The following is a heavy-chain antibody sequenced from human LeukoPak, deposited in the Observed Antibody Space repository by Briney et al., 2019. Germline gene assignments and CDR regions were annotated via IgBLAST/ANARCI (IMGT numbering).Heavy chain of an antibody. J-gene: IGHJ5*02. V-gene: IGHV5-51*01. Sequence: GASLQISCQGSGSTFTSYWIGWVRQLPGKGLEWMGIIYPGDSDTRYSPSFQGQVTISADKSISTACLQWSSLKASDTAMYYCARQIGSTLRPYNWFDPWGQGTLVTVSS. CDR2: IYPGDSDT. CDR1: GSTFTSYW. D-gene: IGHD5/OR15-5a*01. CDR3: ARQIGSTLRPYNWFDP.